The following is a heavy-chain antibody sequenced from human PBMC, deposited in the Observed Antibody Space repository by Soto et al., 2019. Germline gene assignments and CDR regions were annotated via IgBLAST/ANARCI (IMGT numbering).Heavy chain of an antibody. CDR2: INPNRGGT. CDR1: GYTFTGYY. J-gene: IGHJ6*02. Sequence: QVQLVQSGAEVKKPGASVKVSCKASGYTFTGYYMHWVRQAPGQGLEWMGWINPNRGGTNYAQKFQGWVTMTRDTSISTAYMELSRLRSDDTAVYYCASSSSSPQYLYGMDVWGQGTTVTVSS. CDR3: ASSSSSPQYLYGMDV. V-gene: IGHV1-2*04. D-gene: IGHD6-6*01.